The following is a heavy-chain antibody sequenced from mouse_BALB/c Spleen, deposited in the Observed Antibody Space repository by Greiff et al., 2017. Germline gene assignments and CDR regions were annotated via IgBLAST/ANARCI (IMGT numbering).Heavy chain of an antibody. CDR1: GYTFTDYA. Sequence: VKLMESGAELVRPGVSVKISCKGSGYTFTDYAMHWVKQSHAKSLEWIGVISTYYGDASYNQKFKGKATMTVDKSSSTAYMELARLTSEDSAIYYCARLDERGYWGQGTTLTVSS. CDR3: ARLDERGY. J-gene: IGHJ2*01. CDR2: ISTYYGDA. V-gene: IGHV1S137*01.